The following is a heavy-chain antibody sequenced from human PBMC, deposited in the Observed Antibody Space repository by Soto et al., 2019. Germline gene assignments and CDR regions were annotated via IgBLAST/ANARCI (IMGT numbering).Heavy chain of an antibody. CDR3: ATNLAFPWLTYFDL. D-gene: IGHD3-22*01. CDR1: GYKFTDHR. J-gene: IGHJ2*01. V-gene: IGHV1-2*02. Sequence: QVQLVQSGAEVRKPGASVKVSCQTSGYKFTDHRIHWVRQAPGQGLEWMGWIAPNNGNTHYVPKFKGRVTMTSDTSTSTAHMELAELPSADTAVYYCATNLAFPWLTYFDLWGRGTLVTVSS. CDR2: IAPNNGNT.